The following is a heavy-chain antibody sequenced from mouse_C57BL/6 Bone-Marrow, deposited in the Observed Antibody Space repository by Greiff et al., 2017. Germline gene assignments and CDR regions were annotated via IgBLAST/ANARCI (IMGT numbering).Heavy chain of an antibody. J-gene: IGHJ3*01. Sequence: VQRVESGPGLVAPSQSLSITCTVSGFSLTSYGVSWVRQPPGKGLEWLGVIWGAGSTNYHSALISKLSISKDNSKSKVFLKLNSLQTDDTDTYYCAKLSYYYGSAYWGQGTLVTVSA. CDR3: AKLSYYYGSAY. CDR1: GFSLTSYG. CDR2: IWGAGST. V-gene: IGHV2-3*01. D-gene: IGHD1-1*01.